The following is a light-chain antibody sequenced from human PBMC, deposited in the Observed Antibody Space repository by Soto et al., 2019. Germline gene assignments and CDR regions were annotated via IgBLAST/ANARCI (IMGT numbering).Light chain of an antibody. CDR3: SSFSISSAYV. V-gene: IGLV2-14*01. Sequence: QSALTQPASVSGSPGQSITISCTGTSSDVGTYNYVSWYQQHADKAPKLVIYEVSNRPSGVSNRFSGSKSGNTASLTISGLQLEDEADYFCSSFSISSAYVFGTGTKLTVL. J-gene: IGLJ1*01. CDR2: EVS. CDR1: SSDVGTYNY.